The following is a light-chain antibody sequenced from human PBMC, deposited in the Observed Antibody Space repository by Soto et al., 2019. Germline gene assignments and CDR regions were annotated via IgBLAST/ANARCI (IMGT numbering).Light chain of an antibody. CDR3: QQYNSYSQT. CDR1: QSISSW. J-gene: IGKJ1*01. Sequence: IQMTQSPSTLSASVVDRVTITCLASQSISSWLAWYQQKPGKAPKLLIYKASSLESGVPSRFSGSGSGTEFTLTISSLQPDDFATYYCQQYNSYSQTFGQGTKVDIK. V-gene: IGKV1-5*03. CDR2: KAS.